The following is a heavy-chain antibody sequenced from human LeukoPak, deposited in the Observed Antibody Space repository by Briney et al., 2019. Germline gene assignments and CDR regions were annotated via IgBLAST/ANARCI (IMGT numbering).Heavy chain of an antibody. J-gene: IGHJ4*02. Sequence: ASVKVSCKTSGYTFTGYYMHWVRQAPGQGLGWMGWISPNTGGTNYAQNFQGRVTMTSDTSISTAYMELSSLRSDDTAMYYCARAPMIVVVFPPRLDFWGQGTLVTVSS. D-gene: IGHD3-22*01. V-gene: IGHV1-2*02. CDR2: ISPNTGGT. CDR1: GYTFTGYY. CDR3: ARAPMIVVVFPPRLDF.